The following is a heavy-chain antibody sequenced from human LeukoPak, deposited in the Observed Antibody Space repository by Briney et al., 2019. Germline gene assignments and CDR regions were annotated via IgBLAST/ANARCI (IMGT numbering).Heavy chain of an antibody. CDR2: ISGSGGST. V-gene: IGHV3-23*01. CDR3: AKVSLAAADTGWFER. J-gene: IGHJ5*02. CDR1: GFTFSSYA. D-gene: IGHD6-13*01. Sequence: PGGSLRLSCAASGFTFSSYAMNWVRQAPGKGLEWVSAISGSGGSTYYADSVKGRFTISRDNSKNTLYLQMNSLRAEDTAVYYCAKVSLAAADTGWFERWGQGTLVTVSS.